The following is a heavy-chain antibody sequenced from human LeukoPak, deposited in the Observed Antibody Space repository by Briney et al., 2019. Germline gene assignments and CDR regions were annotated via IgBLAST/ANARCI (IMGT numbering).Heavy chain of an antibody. V-gene: IGHV4-4*07. D-gene: IGHD3-9*01. Sequence: PSETLSLTCTVSGGSISSYYWSRIRQPAGKGLEWIGRMYISGSTNYNPSLKSRVTMSVDTSKNQFSLKLNSVTAADTAVYYCAREGDDILTGYSFDAFDVWGQGTMVTVSS. CDR2: MYISGST. CDR3: AREGDDILTGYSFDAFDV. CDR1: GGSISSYY. J-gene: IGHJ3*01.